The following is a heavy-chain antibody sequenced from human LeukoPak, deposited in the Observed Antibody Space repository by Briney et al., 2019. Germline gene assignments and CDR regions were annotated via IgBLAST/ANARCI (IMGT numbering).Heavy chain of an antibody. J-gene: IGHJ6*03. CDR1: GGSISSYY. D-gene: IGHD6-6*01. Sequence: SETLSLTCTVSGGSISSYYWSWIRQPPGKGLEWVGYIYYSGSTNYNPSLKSRVTISVDTSKNQFSLKLSSVTAADTAVYYCARWSGSVTARNYYYYMDVWGEGTTVTVSS. CDR3: ARWSGSVTARNYYYYMDV. CDR2: IYYSGST. V-gene: IGHV4-59*01.